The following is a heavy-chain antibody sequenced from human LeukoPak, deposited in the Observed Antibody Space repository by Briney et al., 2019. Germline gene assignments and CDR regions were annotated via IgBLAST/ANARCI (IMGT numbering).Heavy chain of an antibody. Sequence: GGSLRLSFVASGFSFSTYWMSWVRQAPGKGLEWVANIKQDGSENYYVDSVKGRFTISRDNAKNSVYLQMNRLRVEDTAVYYCARRSYRGVIGVYYYYYMDVWGKGTPVTVSS. CDR3: ARRSYRGVIGVYYYYYMDV. CDR2: IKQDGSEN. J-gene: IGHJ6*03. V-gene: IGHV3-7*01. D-gene: IGHD3-16*02. CDR1: GFSFSTYW.